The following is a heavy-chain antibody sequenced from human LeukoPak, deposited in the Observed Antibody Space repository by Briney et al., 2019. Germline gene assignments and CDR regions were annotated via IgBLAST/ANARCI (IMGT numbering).Heavy chain of an antibody. CDR1: GYTFTSYD. J-gene: IGHJ4*02. CDR3: ARAGGSGSYLRGPDY. D-gene: IGHD3-10*01. Sequence: ASVKVSCKASGYTFTSYDINWVRQATGQGLEWMGWMNPNSGNTGYAQKFQVRVTMTRSTSISTAYMELRSLRSEDTAVYDCARAGGSGSYLRGPDYWRQGTLVTVSS. V-gene: IGHV1-8*01. CDR2: MNPNSGNT.